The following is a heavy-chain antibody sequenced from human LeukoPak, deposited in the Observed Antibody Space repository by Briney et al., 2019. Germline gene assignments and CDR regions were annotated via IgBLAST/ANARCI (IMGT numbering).Heavy chain of an antibody. D-gene: IGHD3-10*01. CDR3: ARTEVRGASPWT. J-gene: IGHJ5*02. CDR2: IYYSGST. V-gene: IGHV4-39*07. CDR1: GGSISSSSYY. Sequence: KPSETLSLTCTVSGGSISSSSYYWGWIRQPPGKGLEWIGSIYYSGSTYYNPSLKSRVTISVDTSKNQFSLKLSSVTAADTAVYYCARTEVRGASPWTWGQGTLVTVSS.